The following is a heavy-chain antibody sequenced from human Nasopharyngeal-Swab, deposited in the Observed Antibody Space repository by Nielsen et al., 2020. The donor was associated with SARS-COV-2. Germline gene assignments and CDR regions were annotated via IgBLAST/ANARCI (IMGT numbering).Heavy chain of an antibody. J-gene: IGHJ4*02. D-gene: IGHD1-26*01. V-gene: IGHV3-30-3*01. CDR3: ARTDSGSYAAYFDY. Sequence: GESLKISCVASGFTGSTYAMHWVRQAPGKGPEWVAVISYDGGIKNCADSVKGRFTISRDNSKNTLHLQMDSLRPEDTAVYYCARTDSGSYAAYFDYWGQGTQVTVSS. CDR1: GFTGSTYA. CDR2: ISYDGGIK.